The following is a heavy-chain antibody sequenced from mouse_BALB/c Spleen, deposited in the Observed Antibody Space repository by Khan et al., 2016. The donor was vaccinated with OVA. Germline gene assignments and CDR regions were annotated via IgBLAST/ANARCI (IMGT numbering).Heavy chain of an antibody. CDR3: SSRVTGSFDY. CDR1: GLTFSSYS. J-gene: IGHJ3*01. CDR2: ISRDGDYT. D-gene: IGHD4-1*01. Sequence: EVQLVESGGDLVKPGGSLKLSCAASGLTFSSYSMSWVRQTPDKRLEWVASISRDGDYTYYSDSVKGRCTFSRDNAKNTLYLQLSSLTSDDTAMFYCSSRVTGSFDYWGQATLVTVSA. V-gene: IGHV5-6*01.